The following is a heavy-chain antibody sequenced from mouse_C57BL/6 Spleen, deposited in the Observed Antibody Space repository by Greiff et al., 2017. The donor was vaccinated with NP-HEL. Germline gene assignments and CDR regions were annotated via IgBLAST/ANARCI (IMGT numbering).Heavy chain of an antibody. D-gene: IGHD1-1*01. CDR2: INPSSGYT. Sequence: QVQLQQSGAELARPGASVKMSCKASGYTFTSYTMHWVKQRPGQGLEWIGYINPSSGYTKYNQKFKDKATLTADKSSSTAYMQLSSLTSEDSAVYYCAKGDYYGRSYCWYFDVWGTGTTVTVSS. V-gene: IGHV1-4*01. CDR1: GYTFTSYT. CDR3: AKGDYYGRSYCWYFDV. J-gene: IGHJ1*03.